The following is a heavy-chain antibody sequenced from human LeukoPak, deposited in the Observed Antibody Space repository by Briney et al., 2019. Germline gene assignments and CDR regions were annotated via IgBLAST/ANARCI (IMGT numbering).Heavy chain of an antibody. Sequence: PGGSLRLSCAASGFTFSSYAMSWVRQAPGKGLEWIGEIIHSGSTNYNPSLKSRVTISLDTSKNQFSLKLSSVTAADTAVYYCARGLQPYGYYRDYWGQGTLVTVSS. CDR1: GFTFSSYA. CDR3: ARGLQPYGYYRDY. CDR2: IIHSGST. V-gene: IGHV4-34*01. D-gene: IGHD3-22*01. J-gene: IGHJ4*02.